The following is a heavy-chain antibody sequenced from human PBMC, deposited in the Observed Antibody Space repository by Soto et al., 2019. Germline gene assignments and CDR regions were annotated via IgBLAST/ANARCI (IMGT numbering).Heavy chain of an antibody. Sequence: ASVKVSCKASGYLFTSSDINWVRQATGQGLEWMGWLNPTTGNTGHAQNFQGRVTMTGNTSISTAYMELSSLRSEDTAVYYCATLTTAAGTLDNWGQGTLVTV. CDR2: LNPTTGNT. J-gene: IGHJ4*02. CDR1: GYLFTSSD. CDR3: ATLTTAAGTLDN. D-gene: IGHD6-13*01. V-gene: IGHV1-8*01.